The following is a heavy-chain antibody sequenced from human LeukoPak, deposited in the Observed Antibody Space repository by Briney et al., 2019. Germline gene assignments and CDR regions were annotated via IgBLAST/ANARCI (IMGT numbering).Heavy chain of an antibody. CDR3: AKGQLADFDY. D-gene: IGHD6-13*01. Sequence: GGSLRLSCAASGFTFSGYWMHWVRQAPGKGLVWVSAISGSGGSTYYADSVKGRFTISRDNSKNTLYLQMNSLRAEDTAVYYCAKGQLADFDYWGQGTLVTVSS. CDR1: GFTFSGYW. J-gene: IGHJ4*02. V-gene: IGHV3-23*01. CDR2: ISGSGGST.